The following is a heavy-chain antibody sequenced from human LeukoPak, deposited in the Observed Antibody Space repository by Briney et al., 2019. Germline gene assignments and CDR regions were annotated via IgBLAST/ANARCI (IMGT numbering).Heavy chain of an antibody. CDR3: ARASSKQLAGYLPDGFDI. D-gene: IGHD3-9*01. CDR1: GFTFSSYR. V-gene: IGHV3-21*01. J-gene: IGHJ3*02. Sequence: GGSLRLSCAASGFTFSSYRMNWVRQAPGKALECFSSISSSGTYVYYADSVKGRYTISRENAKNSLALQLNSLRADDAAVYYCARASSKQLAGYLPDGFDIWGQGTMVTVSS. CDR2: ISSSGTYV.